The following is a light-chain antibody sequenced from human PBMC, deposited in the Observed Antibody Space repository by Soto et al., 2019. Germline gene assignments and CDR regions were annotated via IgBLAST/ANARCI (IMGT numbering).Light chain of an antibody. Sequence: DIQMTQSPSSLSASVGDRVTITCRASQSISSYLNWYQQKPGKAPKLLIYAASSLQSGVPSRFSGSGSGTDFTSTISSLQTEEFANYYCQHSYSTSITFGPGTKVDIK. CDR2: AAS. CDR1: QSISSY. V-gene: IGKV1-39*01. CDR3: QHSYSTSIT. J-gene: IGKJ3*01.